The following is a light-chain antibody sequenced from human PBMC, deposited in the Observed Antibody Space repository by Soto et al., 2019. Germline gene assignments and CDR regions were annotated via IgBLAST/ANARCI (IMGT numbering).Light chain of an antibody. V-gene: IGKV3-20*01. CDR3: QQDGSTPLT. J-gene: IGKJ4*01. CDR1: QSVRNNY. Sequence: EIVLTQSPGTLSSSPGERATLSCRASQSVRNNYLAWYQQKPGQPPRVLIYDVSTRAAGIPDRFSGSGSVTDFTLTISRLEPEDFAVYYCQQDGSTPLTFGGGTKVEIE. CDR2: DVS.